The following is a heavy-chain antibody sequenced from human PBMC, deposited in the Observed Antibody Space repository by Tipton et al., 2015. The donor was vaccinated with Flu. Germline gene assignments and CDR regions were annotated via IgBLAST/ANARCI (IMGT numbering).Heavy chain of an antibody. V-gene: IGHV4-59*01. D-gene: IGHD3-10*01. CDR1: GGSISGYY. CDR2: MHYSGST. CDR3: ARSRMLRGGIDY. J-gene: IGHJ4*02. Sequence: TLSLTCTVSGGSISGYYWNWIRQPPGKGLEWVGYMHYSGSTSYNPSLKSRVTISVDTSKNQFSLKLSSVTAADTAVYYCARSRMLRGGIDYWGQGTLVTVSS.